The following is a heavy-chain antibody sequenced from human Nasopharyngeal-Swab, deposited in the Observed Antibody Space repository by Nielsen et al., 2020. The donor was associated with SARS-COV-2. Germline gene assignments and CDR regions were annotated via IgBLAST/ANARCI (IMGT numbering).Heavy chain of an antibody. J-gene: IGHJ6*02. D-gene: IGHD2-8*01. V-gene: IGHV3-30-3*01. Sequence: GRQAPGKGLGRGAVISYDGINKYYPDSVKGRFTISRDNSKNTLYLQMNSLRAEDAAVCYCARSSMGHYYYGMDVWGQGTTVTVSS. CDR3: ARSSMGHYYYGMDV. CDR2: ISYDGINK.